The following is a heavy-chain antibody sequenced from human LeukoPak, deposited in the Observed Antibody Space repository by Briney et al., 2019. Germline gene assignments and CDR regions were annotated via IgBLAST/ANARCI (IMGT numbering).Heavy chain of an antibody. J-gene: IGHJ3*02. D-gene: IGHD4-17*01. CDR2: IKSKTDGGTT. Sequence: GGSLRLSCAASGFTFSNAWMSWLRQARGKGLEWVCRIKSKTDGGTTDYAAPVKGRFNISRDDSKNTLYLQMNSLKTEDTAVYYCFTVTSTSGIWGQGTMVTVSS. CDR3: FTVTSTSGI. CDR1: GFTFSNAW. V-gene: IGHV3-15*01.